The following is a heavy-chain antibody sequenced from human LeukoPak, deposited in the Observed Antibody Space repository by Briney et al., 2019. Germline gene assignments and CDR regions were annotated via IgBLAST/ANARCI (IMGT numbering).Heavy chain of an antibody. CDR2: INPSGGTT. CDR1: GYTFTGYY. V-gene: IGHV1-46*01. D-gene: IGHD6-19*01. Sequence: ASVKVSCKASGYTFTGYYMHWVRQAPGQGLEYMGVINPSGGTTRYAQKFQGRVTMTRDTSTSTVYMELSSLRSEDTAVYYCARDRETYSSGSSLDYWGLGTLVTVSS. CDR3: ARDRETYSSGSSLDY. J-gene: IGHJ4*02.